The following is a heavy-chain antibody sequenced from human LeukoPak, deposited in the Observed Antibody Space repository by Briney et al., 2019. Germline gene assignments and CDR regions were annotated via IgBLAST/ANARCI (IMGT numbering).Heavy chain of an antibody. D-gene: IGHD6-19*01. CDR2: ISAYNGNT. CDR3: ARSAVAGTLRKFDY. V-gene: IGHV1-18*04. J-gene: IGHJ4*02. CDR1: GYSFTAYY. Sequence: GASVKVSCKASGYSFTAYYMHWVRQAPGQGLEWMGWISAYNGNTNYAQKLQGRVTMTTDTSTSTAYMELRSLRSDDTAVYYCARSAVAGTLRKFDYWGQGTLVTVSS.